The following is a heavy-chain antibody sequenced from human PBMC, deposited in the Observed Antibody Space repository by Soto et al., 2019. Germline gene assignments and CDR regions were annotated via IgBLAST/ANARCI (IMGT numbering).Heavy chain of an antibody. CDR2: IIPVLGTP. J-gene: IGHJ6*02. CDR1: GGTFTSTA. V-gene: IGHV1-69*01. D-gene: IGHD6-13*01. CDR3: ASSAGLDHLLNYYGLNV. Sequence: QVLLVQSSAEVKEPGSSVKVSCKASGGTFTSTAFSWVRQAPGQGLEWMGGIIPVLGTPNYAQKFQARLTVTADASTTTVHMELNSLRSDDTAVYYCASSAGLDHLLNYYGLNVWGQGTTVTVSS.